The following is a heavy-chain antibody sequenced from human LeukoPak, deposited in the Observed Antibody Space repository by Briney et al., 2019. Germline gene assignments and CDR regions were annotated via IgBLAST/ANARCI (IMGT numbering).Heavy chain of an antibody. J-gene: IGHJ4*02. Sequence: GGSLRLSCAASGFTFSSYAMSWVRQAPGKGLEWVSAISGSGGSTYYADSVKGRFTISRDNSKNTLYLQMNSLRAEDTAVYYCAKGSTVIVVVTADYWGQGTLVTVSS. V-gene: IGHV3-23*01. CDR2: ISGSGGST. D-gene: IGHD2-21*02. CDR1: GFTFSSYA. CDR3: AKGSTVIVVVTADY.